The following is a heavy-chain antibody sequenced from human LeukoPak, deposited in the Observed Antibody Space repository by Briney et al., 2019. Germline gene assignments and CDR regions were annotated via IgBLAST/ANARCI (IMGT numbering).Heavy chain of an antibody. Sequence: KPSETLSLTCAVYGGSFSGYYWSWIRRPPGKGLEWIGEINHSGSTNNNPSLKSRVTISVDTSKNQFSLKLSSVTAADTAVYYCARGRSRLQTLLEPPGFGFDPWGQGTLVTVSS. D-gene: IGHD4-11*01. CDR3: ARGRSRLQTLLEPPGFGFDP. CDR1: GGSFSGYY. CDR2: INHSGST. V-gene: IGHV4-34*01. J-gene: IGHJ5*02.